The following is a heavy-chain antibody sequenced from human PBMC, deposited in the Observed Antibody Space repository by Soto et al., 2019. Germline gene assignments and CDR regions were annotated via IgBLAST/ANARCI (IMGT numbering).Heavy chain of an antibody. CDR3: ARGLTYYYGSGCYYSATYYYGMDV. Sequence: SETLSLTCAVYGGSFSGYYWSWIRQPPGKGLEWIGEINHSGSTNYNPSLKSRVTISVDTSKNQFSLKLSSVTAADTAVYYCARGLTYYYGSGCYYSATYYYGMDVWGQGTTVTVSS. V-gene: IGHV4-34*01. D-gene: IGHD3-10*01. CDR1: GGSFSGYY. J-gene: IGHJ6*02. CDR2: INHSGST.